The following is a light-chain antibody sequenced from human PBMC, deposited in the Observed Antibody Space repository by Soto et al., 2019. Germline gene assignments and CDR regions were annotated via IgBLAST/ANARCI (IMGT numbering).Light chain of an antibody. J-gene: IGKJ5*01. CDR3: QQRSNWPAIT. CDR2: DAS. Sequence: EIVLTQSPATLCLSPGERATLSCRASQSVSSYLAWYQQKPGQAPRLLIYDASNRATGIPARFSGSGSGTDFTLTISSLEPEDFAVYYCQQRSNWPAITFGQGTRLEIK. V-gene: IGKV3-11*01. CDR1: QSVSSY.